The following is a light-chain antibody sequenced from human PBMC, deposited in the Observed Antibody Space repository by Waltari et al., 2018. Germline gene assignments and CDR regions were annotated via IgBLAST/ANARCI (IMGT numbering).Light chain of an antibody. V-gene: IGLV2-14*03. CDR2: DVS. CDR3: SSYISSDTLEL. Sequence: QSALTQPASVSGSPGQSITISCTGTSSDVGGYNYVSWYQQHPGKAPKLIIFDVSNRPSGVSSRFSGSKSGNTASLTISGLQAQDEADYYCSSYISSDTLELFGGGTK. J-gene: IGLJ2*01. CDR1: SSDVGGYNY.